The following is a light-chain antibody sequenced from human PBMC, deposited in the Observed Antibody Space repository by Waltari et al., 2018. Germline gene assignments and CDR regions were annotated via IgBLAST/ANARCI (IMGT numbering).Light chain of an antibody. Sequence: EIVLTQSPATLSLSPGERATLSCRASQSVRTYLAWYQQKPGQAPRPLIYAASTRATGIPARLSGSGSGTDFTLTISSLEPEDFAVYYCQQRSIWPPLTFGGGTKVEIK. J-gene: IGKJ4*01. V-gene: IGKV3-11*01. CDR2: AAS. CDR1: QSVRTY. CDR3: QQRSIWPPLT.